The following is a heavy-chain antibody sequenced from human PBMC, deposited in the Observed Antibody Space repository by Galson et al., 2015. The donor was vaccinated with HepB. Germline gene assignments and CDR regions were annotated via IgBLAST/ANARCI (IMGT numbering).Heavy chain of an antibody. J-gene: IGHJ5*02. Sequence: SLRLSCAASGFTFSSYAMHWVRQAPGKGLEWVAVISYDGSNKYYADSVKGRFTISRDNSKNTLYLQMNSLRAEDTAVYYCARDSIYCSGGSCYFNWFDPWGQGTLVTVSS. D-gene: IGHD2-15*01. CDR2: ISYDGSNK. CDR3: ARDSIYCSGGSCYFNWFDP. V-gene: IGHV3-30-3*01. CDR1: GFTFSSYA.